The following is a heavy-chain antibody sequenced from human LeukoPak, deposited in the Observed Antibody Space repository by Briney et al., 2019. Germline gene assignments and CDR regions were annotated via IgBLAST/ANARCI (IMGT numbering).Heavy chain of an antibody. CDR2: IYSDYST. J-gene: IGHJ4*02. D-gene: IGHD3-9*01. Sequence: LAGGSLRLSCAVSGFTVSNNYMSWVRQAPGKGLQWVSIIYSDYSTYYADPVKGRFTISRDNSQNTLYLQMNSLRAEDTAVYYCARDSGEILTGYFGYWGQGTLVTVSS. CDR3: ARDSGEILTGYFGY. CDR1: GFTVSNNY. V-gene: IGHV3-53*01.